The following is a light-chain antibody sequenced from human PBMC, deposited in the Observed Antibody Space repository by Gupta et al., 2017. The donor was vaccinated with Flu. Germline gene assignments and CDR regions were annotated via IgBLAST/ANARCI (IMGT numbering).Light chain of an antibody. V-gene: IGKV1-33*01. CDR1: QDVSKY. CDR3: QHENNLPLT. Sequence: DINMTQSPSTLSASVGDRDTSTCLASQDVSKYLDWYQQKPGKAPKLLIYDASNRETGVPSRFSGSGSGTDFTFTISSRQPEDFAIYYCQHENNLPLTFGEGTQVEIK. CDR2: DAS. J-gene: IGKJ4*01.